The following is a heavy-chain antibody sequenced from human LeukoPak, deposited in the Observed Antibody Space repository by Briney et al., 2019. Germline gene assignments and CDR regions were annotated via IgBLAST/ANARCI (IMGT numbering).Heavy chain of an antibody. J-gene: IGHJ4*02. D-gene: IGHD2-2*01. CDR2: MKPNSGNT. V-gene: IGHV1-8*01. CDR3: ARGTILYCSSTSCRTFDY. CDR1: GYTLTSFY. Sequence: VGSVKGSCKAFGYTLTSFYIKWVRQATGQGLEWMGWMKPNSGNTGYAQKFQGRVTMTRNTSISTAYMELSSLRSEDTAVYYCARGTILYCSSTSCRTFDYWGQGTLVTVSS.